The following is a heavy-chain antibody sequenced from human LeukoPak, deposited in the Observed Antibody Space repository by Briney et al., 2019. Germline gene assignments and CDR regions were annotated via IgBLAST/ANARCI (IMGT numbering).Heavy chain of an antibody. D-gene: IGHD2-15*01. CDR1: GGSISSYY. V-gene: IGHV4-59*08. J-gene: IGHJ4*02. CDR2: IYYSGST. Sequence: PSETLSLTCTVSGGSISSYYWSWIRQPPGKGLEWIGYIYYSGSTNHNPSLKSRVTISVDTSKNQFSLKLSSVTAADTAVYYCARGWPGDYWGQGTLVTVSS. CDR3: ARGWPGDY.